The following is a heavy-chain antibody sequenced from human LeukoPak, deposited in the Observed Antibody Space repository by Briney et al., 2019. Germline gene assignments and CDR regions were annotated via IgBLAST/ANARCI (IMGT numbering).Heavy chain of an antibody. Sequence: ASVKVSCKASGYTFTTYGMSWVRQAPGQGLEWMGWISTYHGNTDYVQNFQGRVTLTTDTSTSTAYMELRNLRSDDTAVYYCVRDRGRLPGYWGQGTLVTVSS. CDR2: ISTYHGNT. CDR1: GYTFTTYG. D-gene: IGHD3-16*01. V-gene: IGHV1-18*01. J-gene: IGHJ4*02. CDR3: VRDRGRLPGY.